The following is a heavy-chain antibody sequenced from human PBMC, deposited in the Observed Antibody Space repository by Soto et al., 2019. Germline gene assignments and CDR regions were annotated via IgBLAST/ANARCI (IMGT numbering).Heavy chain of an antibody. Sequence: QVQLVQSGAEVKKPGSSVKVFCKASGGTFSNYTISWVRQAPGQGLEWMGGIIPVFGTTDYEQKFQGRVTITADGSTSTAYMKLSSLRSADTDVYYCARSSPYIVVRKPTGNQDYYGMDVWGRGTTVTVSS. J-gene: IGHJ6*02. CDR2: IIPVFGTT. V-gene: IGHV1-69*01. CDR1: GGTFSNYT. D-gene: IGHD2-2*01. CDR3: ARSSPYIVVRKPTGNQDYYGMDV.